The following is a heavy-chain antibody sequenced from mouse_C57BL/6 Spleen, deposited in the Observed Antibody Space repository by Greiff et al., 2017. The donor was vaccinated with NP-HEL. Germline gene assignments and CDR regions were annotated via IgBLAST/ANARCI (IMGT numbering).Heavy chain of an antibody. CDR1: GFTFSSYA. V-gene: IGHV5S21*01. CDR3: ARDRDYSKYFDV. CDR2: ISSGGDYI. J-gene: IGHJ1*03. Sequence: EVKVVESGEGLVKPGGSLKLSCAASGFTFSSYAMSWVRQTPEKRLEWVAYISSGGDYIYYADTVKGRFTITRDNARNTLYLQKRSLKTEDTDMYYCARDRDYSKYFDVWGTGTTVTVSS. D-gene: IGHD2-5*01.